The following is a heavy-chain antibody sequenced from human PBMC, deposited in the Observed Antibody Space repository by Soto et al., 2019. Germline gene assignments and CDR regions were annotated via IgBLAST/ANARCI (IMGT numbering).Heavy chain of an antibody. V-gene: IGHV3-23*01. D-gene: IGHD6-13*01. Sequence: GXSLRLSCAASGFSLSSYGLSWFRQAPVNGLEWVSAISTTENTYYADSVKGRFTISRDNSKNTMYLQMNSLRAEDTAIYYCSKNQVPDSVAAAGSWGQGTLVTVSS. CDR2: ISTTENT. CDR1: GFSLSSYG. CDR3: SKNQVPDSVAAAGS. J-gene: IGHJ4*02.